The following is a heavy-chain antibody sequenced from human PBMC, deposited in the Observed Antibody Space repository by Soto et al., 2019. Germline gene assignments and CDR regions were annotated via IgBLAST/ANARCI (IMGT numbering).Heavy chain of an antibody. Sequence: SVKVSCKASGGTFSSYAISWVRQAPGQGLEWMGGIIPIFGTANYAQKFQGRVTITADESTSTAYMELSSLRSEDTAVYYCASSYYDSSGLRVFDYWGQGTLVTVSS. V-gene: IGHV1-69*13. CDR2: IIPIFGTA. CDR1: GGTFSSYA. J-gene: IGHJ4*02. CDR3: ASSYYDSSGLRVFDY. D-gene: IGHD3-22*01.